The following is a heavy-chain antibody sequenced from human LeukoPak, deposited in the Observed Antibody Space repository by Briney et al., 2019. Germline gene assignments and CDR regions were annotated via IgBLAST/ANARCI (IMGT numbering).Heavy chain of an antibody. Sequence: GGSLKISCNASCYSFNTHWIGWGRPGPGKGVEWMGIIYPGECDTKYSPSFEGLVTISADNSITTAYLQWASLKASDTGMYYCARLGTSDKEFDFWGQGTLVIVSS. J-gene: IGHJ4*02. D-gene: IGHD1-14*01. CDR2: IYPGECDT. CDR1: CYSFNTHW. V-gene: IGHV5-51*01. CDR3: ARLGTSDKEFDF.